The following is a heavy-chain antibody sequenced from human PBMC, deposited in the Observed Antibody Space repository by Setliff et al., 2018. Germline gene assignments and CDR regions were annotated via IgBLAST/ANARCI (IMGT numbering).Heavy chain of an antibody. CDR2: ISTYNGDT. Sequence: AASVKVSCKASGYTFTKYGINWVRQAPGQGLEWMGRISTYNGDTNYAQKLQGRVTMTTDTSTSTAYMELRSLRSDDTAVYYCTRALMGLAAAGPEGYWGQGTLVTVSS. V-gene: IGHV1-18*01. D-gene: IGHD6-13*01. J-gene: IGHJ4*02. CDR1: GYTFTKYG. CDR3: TRALMGLAAAGPEGY.